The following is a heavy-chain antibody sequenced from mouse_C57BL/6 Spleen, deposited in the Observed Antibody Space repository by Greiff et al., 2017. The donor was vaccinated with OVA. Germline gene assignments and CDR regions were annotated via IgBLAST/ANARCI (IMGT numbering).Heavy chain of an antibody. D-gene: IGHD2-10*02. V-gene: IGHV1-26*01. CDR1: GYTFTDYY. Sequence: VQLQQSGPELVKPGASVKISCKASGYTFTDYYMNWVKQSHGKSLEWIGDINPNNGGTSYNQKFKGKATLTVDKSSSTAYMELRSLTSEDSAVYYCARLRYGNYLHYFDYWGQGTTLTVSS. J-gene: IGHJ2*01. CDR3: ARLRYGNYLHYFDY. CDR2: INPNNGGT.